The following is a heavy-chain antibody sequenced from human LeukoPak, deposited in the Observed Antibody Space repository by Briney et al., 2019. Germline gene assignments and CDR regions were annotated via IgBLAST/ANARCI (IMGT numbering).Heavy chain of an antibody. Sequence: PSETLSLTCTVSGGSISSYYWSWIRQPPGKGLEWIGYIYYSGSTNYNPSLKSRVTISVDTSKNQFSLKLSSVTAADTAVYYCARDSASGLGFDYWGQGTLVTVSS. CDR1: GGSISSYY. V-gene: IGHV4-59*01. D-gene: IGHD1-26*01. CDR2: IYYSGST. CDR3: ARDSASGLGFDY. J-gene: IGHJ4*02.